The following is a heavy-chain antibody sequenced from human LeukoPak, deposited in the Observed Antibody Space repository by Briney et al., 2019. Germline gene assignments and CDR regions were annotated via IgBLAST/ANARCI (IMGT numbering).Heavy chain of an antibody. D-gene: IGHD6-19*01. CDR3: AKGQTLAVAGMIY. Sequence: AGASLRLSCAASGFTFSSYAMSWVRQAPGKGLEWVSPISGSGGSTYYADSVKGRFTISRDNSKNTLYLQMNSLRAEDTAVYYCAKGQTLAVAGMIYWGQGTLVTVSS. J-gene: IGHJ4*02. CDR2: ISGSGGST. CDR1: GFTFSSYA. V-gene: IGHV3-23*01.